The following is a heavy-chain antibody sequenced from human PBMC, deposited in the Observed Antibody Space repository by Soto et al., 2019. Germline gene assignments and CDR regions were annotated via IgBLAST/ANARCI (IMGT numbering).Heavy chain of an antibody. Sequence: NPGGSLRLSCAASGFTFGSYSMNWVRQAPGKGLEWVSSISSSSSYVYYADSVKGRFTISRDNAKNSLYLQMNSLRAEDTAVYYCARESRRYMTTVGYWGQGTLVTVSS. J-gene: IGHJ4*02. V-gene: IGHV3-21*01. D-gene: IGHD4-4*01. CDR3: ARESRRYMTTVGY. CDR2: ISSSSSYV. CDR1: GFTFGSYS.